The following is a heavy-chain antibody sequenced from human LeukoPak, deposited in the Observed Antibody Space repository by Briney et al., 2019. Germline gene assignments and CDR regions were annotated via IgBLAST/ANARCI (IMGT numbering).Heavy chain of an antibody. V-gene: IGHV1-3*01. CDR2: INAGNGNT. J-gene: IGHJ4*02. Sequence: GASVKVSCKASGYTFTSHDIHWVRQAPGQRLEWMGWINAGNGNTKYSQKFQGRVTITRDTSASTAYMELSSLRSEDTAVYYCAREWFGELSFDYWGQGTLVTVSS. CDR3: AREWFGELSFDY. CDR1: GYTFTSHD. D-gene: IGHD3-10*01.